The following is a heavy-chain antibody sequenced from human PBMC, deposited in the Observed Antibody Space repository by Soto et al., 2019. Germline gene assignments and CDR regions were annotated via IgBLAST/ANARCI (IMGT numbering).Heavy chain of an antibody. CDR3: ARGPPSITIFGVVISNWFDP. CDR2: INHSGST. D-gene: IGHD3-3*01. V-gene: IGHV4-34*01. Sequence: SETLSLTCAVYGGSFSGYYWSWIRQPPGKGLEWIGEINHSGSTNYNPSLKSRVTISVDTSKNQFSLKLSSVTAADTAVYYCARGPPSITIFGVVISNWFDPWGQGTLVTVSS. CDR1: GGSFSGYY. J-gene: IGHJ5*02.